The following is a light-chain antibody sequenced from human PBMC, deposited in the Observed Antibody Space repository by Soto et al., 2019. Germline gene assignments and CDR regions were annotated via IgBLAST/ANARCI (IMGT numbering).Light chain of an antibody. CDR3: QQSYTTPRT. CDR2: SAS. V-gene: IGKV1-39*01. J-gene: IGKJ4*02. Sequence: DIQMTQSPSSLSASVGGRDTITCRASQYISTYLNWYRQKSGKAPEVLIYSASTLQSGVPSRFSGRGSGTDFTLTIIGLQSEDFATYYCQQSYTTPRTFGAGTKVDIK. CDR1: QYISTY.